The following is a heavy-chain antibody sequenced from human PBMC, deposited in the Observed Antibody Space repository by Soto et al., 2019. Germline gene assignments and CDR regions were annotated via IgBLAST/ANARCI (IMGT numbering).Heavy chain of an antibody. D-gene: IGHD6-19*01. CDR2: ISGSGGST. J-gene: IGHJ6*02. CDR1: GFTFSSYA. V-gene: IGHV3-23*01. CDR3: ANGLSGWYSFDSSGEDYYYYGMDV. Sequence: AGGSLRLSCAASGFTFSSYAMSWVRQAPGKGLEWVSAISGSGGSTYYADSVKGRFTISRDNSKNTLYLQMNSLRAEDTAVYYCANGLSGWYSFDSSGEDYYYYGMDVWGQGTTVTVSS.